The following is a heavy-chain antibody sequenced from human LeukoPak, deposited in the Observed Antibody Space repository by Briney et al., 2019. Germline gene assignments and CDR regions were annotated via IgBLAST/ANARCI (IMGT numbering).Heavy chain of an antibody. J-gene: IGHJ4*02. V-gene: IGHV3-48*03. D-gene: IGHD1-1*01. CDR3: AIETGTADY. Sequence: GGSLRLSCAASGFTFSSYEMNWVRQAPEKGLEWVSFISNSGSTIYYADSVKGRFTISRDNAKNSLYLQMNSLRAEDTAVYYCAIETGTADYWGQGTRVTVSS. CDR2: ISNSGSTI. CDR1: GFTFSSYE.